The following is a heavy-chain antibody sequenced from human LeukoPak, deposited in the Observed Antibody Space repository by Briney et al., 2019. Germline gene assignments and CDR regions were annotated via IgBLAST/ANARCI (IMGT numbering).Heavy chain of an antibody. Sequence: GASVKVSCKASGYTFTGYHMHWVRQAPGQGLEWMGRINPNSGGTNYAQKFQGRVTMTRDTSINTAYMDLSRLRSDDTAVYYCARVKKKSVVPAAISGFDYWGQGTLVTVSS. CDR1: GYTFTGYH. V-gene: IGHV1-2*06. D-gene: IGHD2-2*02. CDR2: INPNSGGT. J-gene: IGHJ4*02. CDR3: ARVKKKSVVPAAISGFDY.